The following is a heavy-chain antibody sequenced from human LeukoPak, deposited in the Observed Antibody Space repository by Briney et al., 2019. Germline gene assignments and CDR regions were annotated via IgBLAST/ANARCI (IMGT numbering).Heavy chain of an antibody. CDR2: IYPGDSDT. D-gene: IGHD5-18*01. CDR1: GYSFTNYW. J-gene: IGHJ4*02. CDR3: ARLGFTYGHARYLDY. Sequence: GESLKISCKGSGYSFTNYWIGWVRQMPGKGLEWMGSIYPGDSDTRYSPSFQGQVTISADKSISTTYLQWSSLKASDTAVYYCARLGFTYGHARYLDYWGQGTLVTVSS. V-gene: IGHV5-51*01.